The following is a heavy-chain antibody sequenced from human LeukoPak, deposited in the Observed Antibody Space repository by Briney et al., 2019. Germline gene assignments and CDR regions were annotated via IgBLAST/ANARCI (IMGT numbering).Heavy chain of an antibody. CDR1: GGSISSSSYY. CDR3: DILRYCSGGSCHRDDAFDI. V-gene: IGHV4-39*01. Sequence: PSETLSLTCTVSGGSISSSSYYWGWIRQPPGKGLEWIGSIYYSGSTYYNPSLKSRVTISVDTSKNQFSLKLSSVTAADTAIDYCDILRYCSGGSCHRDDAFDIWGQETMVTVSS. CDR2: IYYSGST. J-gene: IGHJ3*02. D-gene: IGHD2-15*01.